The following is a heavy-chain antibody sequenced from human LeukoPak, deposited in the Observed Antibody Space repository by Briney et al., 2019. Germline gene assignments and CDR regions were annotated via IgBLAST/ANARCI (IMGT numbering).Heavy chain of an antibody. Sequence: PGGSLRLSCAASGFTFSSYAMHWVRQAPGKGLEWEAVISYDGSNKYYADSVKGRFTISRDNSKNTLYLQMNSLRAEDTAVYYCAREDSSSARLDYWGQGTLVTVSS. D-gene: IGHD6-6*01. CDR1: GFTFSSYA. V-gene: IGHV3-30-3*01. CDR2: ISYDGSNK. J-gene: IGHJ4*02. CDR3: AREDSSSARLDY.